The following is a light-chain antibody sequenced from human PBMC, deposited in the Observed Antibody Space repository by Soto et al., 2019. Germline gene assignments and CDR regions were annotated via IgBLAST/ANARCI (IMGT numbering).Light chain of an antibody. CDR1: SSDVGYYDY. CDR2: EVT. J-gene: IGLJ1*01. CDR3: SSYAGSNNFV. Sequence: QSVLTQPPSASGVPGQSVTISCTGTSSDVGYYDYVSWYQQHPGKAPKLVIYEVTKRPSGVPDRVSASKSGNTASLTVSGLRAEDEADYYCSSYAGSNNFVFGSGTKVTVL. V-gene: IGLV2-8*01.